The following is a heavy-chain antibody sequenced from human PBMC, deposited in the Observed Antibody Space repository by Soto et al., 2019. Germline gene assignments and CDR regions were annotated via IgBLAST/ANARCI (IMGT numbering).Heavy chain of an antibody. CDR2: ISAYNGNT. CDR3: AREGPAPYYYSGMDV. Sequence: QVQLVQSGGEVKKPGASVKVSCKTSGYSFTTYGISWVRQAPGQGLEWMGWISAYNGNTNYAQKLQGRVTMTTDTSTSTAYMKLRSLRSDDTAVYYCAREGPAPYYYSGMDVWGKGSTVTVSS. V-gene: IGHV1-18*01. J-gene: IGHJ6*04. CDR1: GYSFTTYG.